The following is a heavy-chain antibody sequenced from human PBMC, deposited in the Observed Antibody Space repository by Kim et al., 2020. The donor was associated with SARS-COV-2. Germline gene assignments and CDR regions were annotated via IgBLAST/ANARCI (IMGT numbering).Heavy chain of an antibody. V-gene: IGHV3-48*03. CDR1: GFNFSHYE. CDR3: ARDFRYDRSGDFLFYAMDG. J-gene: IGHJ6*02. D-gene: IGHD3-22*01. Sequence: GGSLRLSCATSGFNFSHYEMQWVRQAPGKGLEWISGIKTSGRTKSYADSVKGRCTISRDDGKNSVYLQMNSLRVEDTAVYYCARDFRYDRSGDFLFYAMDGWGQGTTVTVSS. CDR2: IKTSGRTK.